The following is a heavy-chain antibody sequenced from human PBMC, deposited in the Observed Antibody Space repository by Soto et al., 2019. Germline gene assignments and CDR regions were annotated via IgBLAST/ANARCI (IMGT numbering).Heavy chain of an antibody. CDR2: INPSGGST. Sequence: QVQLVQSGAEVKKPGASVKVSCKASGYTFTSYYMHWVRQAPGQGLEWMGIINPSGGSTSYAQKFQGRVTMTSDTSTSTVYMELSSIRSEDTAVYYCARIRSSGSSSSDAFDIWGQGTMVTVSS. CDR3: ARIRSSGSSSSDAFDI. V-gene: IGHV1-46*03. J-gene: IGHJ3*02. CDR1: GYTFTSYY. D-gene: IGHD6-13*01.